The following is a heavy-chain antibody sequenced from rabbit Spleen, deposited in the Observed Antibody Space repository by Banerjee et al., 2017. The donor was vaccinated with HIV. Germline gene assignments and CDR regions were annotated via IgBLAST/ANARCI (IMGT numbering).Heavy chain of an antibody. CDR3: VRDRANIGGDYGPYYFDL. V-gene: IGHV1S43*01. J-gene: IGHJ4*01. CDR1: GLDFSTSYW. D-gene: IGHD2-1*01. Sequence: QEQLVESGGGLVKPGSSLTLTCKASGLDFSTSYWICWVHQAPGKGLEWIGYIDLVFGSTYYATWVNGRFTISSHNAQNTLYLQLNSLTAADTATYFCVRDRANIGGDYGPYYFDLWGPGTLVTVS. CDR2: IDLVFGST.